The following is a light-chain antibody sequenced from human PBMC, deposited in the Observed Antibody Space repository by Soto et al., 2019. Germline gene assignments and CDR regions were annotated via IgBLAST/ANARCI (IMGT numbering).Light chain of an antibody. CDR2: DVT. CDR3: SSYTSSSLRV. Sequence: QSALTKPASVSGSPGQSITISCTGNSRDVGGYNYVSWYQQYPGKAPKLIIYDVTNRPSGVSNRFSASKSGNTASLTISGLQAEDEADYYCSSYTSSSLRVFGTGTKVTVL. J-gene: IGLJ1*01. V-gene: IGLV2-14*01. CDR1: SRDVGGYNY.